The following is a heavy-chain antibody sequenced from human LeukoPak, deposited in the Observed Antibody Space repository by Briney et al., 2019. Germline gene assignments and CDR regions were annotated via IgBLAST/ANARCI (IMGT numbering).Heavy chain of an antibody. CDR1: GDSIDTYY. D-gene: IGHD2/OR15-2a*01. J-gene: IGHJ4*02. V-gene: IGHV4-59*01. Sequence: SETLSLTCTISGDSIDTYYWSWIRQSPDKGLEWIGCIHHSGTTNSNPSFRSRVTMSVDTSKTHFSLNLTSVTAADTAVYYCARTPRERCPGTTCYPYFDYWGQGTLVTVSS. CDR3: ARTPRERCPGTTCYPYFDY. CDR2: IHHSGTT.